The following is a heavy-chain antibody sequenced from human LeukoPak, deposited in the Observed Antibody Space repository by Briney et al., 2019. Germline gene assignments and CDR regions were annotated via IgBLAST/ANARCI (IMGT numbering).Heavy chain of an antibody. D-gene: IGHD4-11*01. V-gene: IGHV4-59*12. CDR2: IYHSGST. CDR3: ARSVTTVTPMDV. J-gene: IGHJ6*03. CDR1: GGSISSYY. Sequence: SETLSLTCTVSGGSISSYYCSWIRQPPGKGLEWIGYIYHSGSTYYNPSLKSRVTISLDRSKNQFSLKLSSVTAADTAVYYCARSVTTVTPMDVWGKGTTVTVSS.